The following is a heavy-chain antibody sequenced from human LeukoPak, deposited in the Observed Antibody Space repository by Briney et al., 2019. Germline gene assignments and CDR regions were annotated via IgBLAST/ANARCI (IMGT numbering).Heavy chain of an antibody. J-gene: IGHJ5*02. Sequence: GGSLRLSCAASGFTFSSYSMNWVRQAPGKGLEWVSYISRSSSTIYYADSVKGRFTISRDSAKNSLYLQMNSLRAEDTAVYYCARVIGSGSYDWFDPWGQGTLVTVSS. CDR2: ISRSSSTI. V-gene: IGHV3-48*04. CDR1: GFTFSSYS. D-gene: IGHD3-10*01. CDR3: ARVIGSGSYDWFDP.